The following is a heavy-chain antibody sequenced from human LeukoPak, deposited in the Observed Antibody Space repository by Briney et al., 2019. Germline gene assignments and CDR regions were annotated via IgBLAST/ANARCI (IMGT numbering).Heavy chain of an antibody. CDR1: GFIFSSYE. Sequence: PGGSLTLSCAASGFIFSSYEMNWVRQAPGKGLEWVSYISSRGGAIYYADSLKGRFTISRDNAKNSLYLQMNSLRAEDTAVYYCAKLTEVAPTRPQGFDLWGRGTLVTVSS. J-gene: IGHJ2*01. V-gene: IGHV3-48*03. CDR2: ISSRGGAI. CDR3: AKLTEVAPTRPQGFDL. D-gene: IGHD5-12*01.